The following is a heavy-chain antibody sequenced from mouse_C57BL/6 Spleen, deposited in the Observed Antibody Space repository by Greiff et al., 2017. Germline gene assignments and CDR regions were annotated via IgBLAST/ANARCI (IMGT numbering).Heavy chain of an antibody. CDR2: INPNNGGT. V-gene: IGHV1-18*01. CDR1: GYTFTDYN. D-gene: IGHD2-4*01. Sequence: VQLKESGPELVKPGASVKIPCKASGYTFTDYNMDWVKQSHGKSLEWIGDINPNNGGTIYNQKFKGKATLTVDKASSTAYMELRSLTSEDTAVYYCSRMIDYEYFAMDYGGQGTSVTVSS. J-gene: IGHJ4*01. CDR3: SRMIDYEYFAMDY.